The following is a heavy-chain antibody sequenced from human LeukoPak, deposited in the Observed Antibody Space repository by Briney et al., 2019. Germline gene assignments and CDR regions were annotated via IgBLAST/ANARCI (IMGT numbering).Heavy chain of an antibody. D-gene: IGHD3-22*01. CDR3: AKWSYDSSGYPYFDY. CDR1: GFTFDDYG. CDR2: INWNGGST. Sequence: GGSLRLSCAASGFTFDDYGMSWVRQAPGKGLEWVSGINWNGGSTGYADSVKGRFTISRDNSKNTLYLQMNSLRAEDTAVYYCAKWSYDSSGYPYFDYWGQGTLVTVSS. V-gene: IGHV3-20*04. J-gene: IGHJ4*02.